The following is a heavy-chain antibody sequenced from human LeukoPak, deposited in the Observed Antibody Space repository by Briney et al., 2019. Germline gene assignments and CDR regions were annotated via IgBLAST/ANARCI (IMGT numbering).Heavy chain of an antibody. Sequence: SETLSLICAVYGGSFSGYYWSWIRQPPGEGLEWIGEINHSGSINYNPSLKSRVTISVDTSKNQLSLELSSVSAADTAVYYCARGGSYPFDYWPQGTLVRVPS. CDR3: ARGGSYPFDY. D-gene: IGHD1-26*01. J-gene: IGHJ4*02. CDR1: GGSFSGYY. CDR2: INHSGSI. V-gene: IGHV4-34*01.